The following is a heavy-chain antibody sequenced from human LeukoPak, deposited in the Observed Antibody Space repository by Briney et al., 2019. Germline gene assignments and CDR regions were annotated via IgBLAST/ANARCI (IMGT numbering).Heavy chain of an antibody. CDR2: ISNSGTT. J-gene: IGHJ4*02. D-gene: IGHD3-9*01. CDR1: GGSISSSSYY. V-gene: IGHV4-31*03. CDR3: ATVIYDVLTGYSLQ. Sequence: SETLSLTCTVSGGSISSSSYYWGWIRQPPGKGLEWIGYISNSGTTYYNPSLKSRVAISVDTSKNLFSLKLNSVTAADTAVYYCATVIYDVLTGYSLQWGQGTLVTVSS.